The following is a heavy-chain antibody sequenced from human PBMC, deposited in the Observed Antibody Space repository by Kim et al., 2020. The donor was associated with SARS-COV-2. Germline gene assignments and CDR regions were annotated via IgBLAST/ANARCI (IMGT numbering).Heavy chain of an antibody. CDR1: GYTLTELS. Sequence: ASVKVSCKVSGYTLTELSMHWVRQAPGKGLEWMGGFDPEDGETIYAQKFQGRVTMTEDTSTDTAYMELSSLRSEDTAVYYCATVERAYYYDSSGYRNLRYYYYGMDVWGQGTTVTVSS. CDR2: FDPEDGET. J-gene: IGHJ6*02. V-gene: IGHV1-24*01. D-gene: IGHD3-22*01. CDR3: ATVERAYYYDSSGYRNLRYYYYGMDV.